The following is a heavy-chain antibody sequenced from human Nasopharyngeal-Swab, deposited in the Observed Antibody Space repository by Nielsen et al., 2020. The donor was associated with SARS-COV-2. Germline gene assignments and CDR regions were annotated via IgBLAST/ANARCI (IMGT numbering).Heavy chain of an antibody. D-gene: IGHD4-17*01. J-gene: IGHJ6*02. CDR1: GFTFSSYA. CDR2: IWYDGSNK. V-gene: IGHV3-33*08. Sequence: GESLKISCAASGFTFSSYAMSWVRQAPGKGLEWVAVIWYDGSNKYYADSVKGRFTISRDNSKNTLYLQMNSLRAEDTAVYYCARDLHGDTNYYYYGMDVWGQGTTVTVSS. CDR3: ARDLHGDTNYYYYGMDV.